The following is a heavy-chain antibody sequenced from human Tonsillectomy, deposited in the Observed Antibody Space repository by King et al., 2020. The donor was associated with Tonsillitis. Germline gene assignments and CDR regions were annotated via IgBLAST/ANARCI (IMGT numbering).Heavy chain of an antibody. D-gene: IGHD3-22*01. CDR1: GFTFSSYS. Sequence: VQLVESGGGLVKPGGSLRLSCAASGFTFSSYSMYCVRQPPGKGLEWVSSISSSSSYIYYADSVKGRFNSSRDNAKNSLYLQMNSLRAEDTAVYYCARGFYNYYDSSGYYYAFDYWGQGTLVTVSS. J-gene: IGHJ4*02. CDR2: ISSSSSYI. V-gene: IGHV3-21*01. CDR3: ARGFYNYYDSSGYYYAFDY.